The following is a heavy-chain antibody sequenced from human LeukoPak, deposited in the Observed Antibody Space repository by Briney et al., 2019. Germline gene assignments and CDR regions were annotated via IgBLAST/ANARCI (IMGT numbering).Heavy chain of an antibody. D-gene: IGHD3-22*01. CDR1: GFTFSSYS. Sequence: PAGSLRLSCAASGFTFSSYSTNWVRQAPGKGLEWFSSISSSSSYIYYADSAKGRFTISRDNAKNSLYLQMNSLRAEDTAVYYCARDLNYYDSSGYGAFDIWGQGTMVTVSS. CDR2: ISSSSSYI. J-gene: IGHJ3*02. V-gene: IGHV3-21*01. CDR3: ARDLNYYDSSGYGAFDI.